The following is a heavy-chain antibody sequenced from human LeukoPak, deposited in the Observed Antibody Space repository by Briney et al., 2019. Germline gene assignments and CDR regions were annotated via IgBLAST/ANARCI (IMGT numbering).Heavy chain of an antibody. Sequence: PGGSLRLSCVASGFTFSSYAMSWVRQAPGKGLEWVSGMSGGGGSTYYADSVKGRFTISRDNSKNTLYLQMNSLRAEDTAIYYCAKTSSGWYPFDYWGQGTLVTVSS. CDR1: GFTFSSYA. V-gene: IGHV3-23*01. J-gene: IGHJ4*02. D-gene: IGHD6-19*01. CDR3: AKTSSGWYPFDY. CDR2: MSGGGGST.